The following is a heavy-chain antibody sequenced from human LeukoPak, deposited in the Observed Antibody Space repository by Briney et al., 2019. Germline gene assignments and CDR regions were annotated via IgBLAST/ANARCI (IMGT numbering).Heavy chain of an antibody. CDR2: IYYSGST. CDR3: ARLNYYGSGSSNI. J-gene: IGHJ3*02. Sequence: SETLSLTCTVSGGSISSSSYYWGWIRQPPGKGLEWIGSIYYSGSTYYNPSLKSRVTISVDTSKNQFSLKLSSVTAADTAVYYCARLNYYGSGSSNIWGQGTMVTVSS. D-gene: IGHD3-10*01. V-gene: IGHV4-39*07. CDR1: GGSISSSSYY.